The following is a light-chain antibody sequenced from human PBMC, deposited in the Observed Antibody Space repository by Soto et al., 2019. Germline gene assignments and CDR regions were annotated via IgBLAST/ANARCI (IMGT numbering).Light chain of an antibody. CDR1: QSISSSY. V-gene: IGKV3-20*01. CDR3: QQYGSSPTT. CDR2: GAS. J-gene: IGKJ1*01. Sequence: EIVLTQSPGTLSLSTRERATLSCRASQSISSSYLAWYQQKPGQAPRLLIYGASSRATGIPDRFSGSGSGTDFTLTISRLEPEDFAVYYCQQYGSSPTTFGQGTKVDIK.